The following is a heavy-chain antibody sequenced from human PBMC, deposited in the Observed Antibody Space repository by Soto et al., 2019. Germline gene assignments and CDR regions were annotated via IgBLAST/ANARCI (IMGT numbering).Heavy chain of an antibody. D-gene: IGHD3-3*01. CDR2: ISYDGSNK. V-gene: IGHV3-30*18. CDR3: PKDRSQYYDFWSHGMDV. CDR1: GFTFSSYG. Sequence: QVQLVESGGGVVQPGRSLRLSCAASGFTFSSYGKHWVRQAPGKGLEWVAVISYDGSNKYYADSVKGRFTISRDNSKNTMYLQMNSLRAEDTAVYYCPKDRSQYYDFWSHGMDVWGQGTTVTVSS. J-gene: IGHJ6*02.